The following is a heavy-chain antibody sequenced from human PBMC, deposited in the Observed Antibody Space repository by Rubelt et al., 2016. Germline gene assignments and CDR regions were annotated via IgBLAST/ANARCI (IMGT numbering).Heavy chain of an antibody. CDR2: IIPILGIA. J-gene: IGHJ4*02. Sequence: QVQLVQSGAEVKKPGSSVKVSCKASGGTFSSYAISWVRQAPGQGLEWMGRIIPILGIANYALKFQGRVTITADKSTSTAYMELSSLRSEDTAVYYCARDPWWATKAAGLGYWGQGTLVTVSS. CDR3: ARDPWWATKAAGLGY. CDR1: GGTFSSYA. D-gene: IGHD6-13*01. V-gene: IGHV1-69*04.